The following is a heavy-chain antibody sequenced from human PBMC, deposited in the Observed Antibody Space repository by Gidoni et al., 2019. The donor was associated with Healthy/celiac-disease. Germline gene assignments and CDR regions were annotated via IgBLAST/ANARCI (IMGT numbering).Heavy chain of an antibody. CDR1: GFTFSRYA. J-gene: IGHJ4*02. Sequence: QVQLVESGGGVVQPGRSLRLSCAASGFTFSRYAMPWVRQAPGKGLECVAVISYDGSNKYYADSVKGRFTISRDNSKTTLYLQMNSLRAEDTAVYYCARDGAGSGSFPSPDNYFDYWGQGTLVTVSS. V-gene: IGHV3-30*04. D-gene: IGHD3-10*01. CDR2: ISYDGSNK. CDR3: ARDGAGSGSFPSPDNYFDY.